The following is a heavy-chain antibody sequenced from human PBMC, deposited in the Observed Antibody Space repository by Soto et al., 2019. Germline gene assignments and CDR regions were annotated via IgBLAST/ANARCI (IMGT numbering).Heavy chain of an antibody. CDR1: GFTFSSDG. Sequence: QVQLVESGGCVVQPGRSLRLSCAASGFTFSSDGMHRVRQAPGKRLEWVAVISYDGSNKYYADSVKGRFTISRDNSKNTLYLLMNSLRAEDTAVYYCAKVPNDSIGYYSYWGQGTLVTVSS. CDR2: ISYDGSNK. J-gene: IGHJ4*02. CDR3: AKVPNDSIGYYSY. V-gene: IGHV3-30*18. D-gene: IGHD3-22*01.